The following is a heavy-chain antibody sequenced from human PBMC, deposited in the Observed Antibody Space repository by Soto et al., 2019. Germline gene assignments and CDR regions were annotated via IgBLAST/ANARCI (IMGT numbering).Heavy chain of an antibody. CDR2: IYYSGST. CDR1: GGSISSYY. J-gene: IGHJ5*02. V-gene: IGHV4-59*01. CDR3: ARALWFGERVDWFDP. Sequence: SETLSLTCTVSGGSISSYYWSWIRQPPGKGLEWIGYIYYSGSTNYNPSLKSRVTISVDTSKNQFSLKLSSVTAADTAVYYCARALWFGERVDWFDPWGQGTLVTVPQ. D-gene: IGHD3-10*01.